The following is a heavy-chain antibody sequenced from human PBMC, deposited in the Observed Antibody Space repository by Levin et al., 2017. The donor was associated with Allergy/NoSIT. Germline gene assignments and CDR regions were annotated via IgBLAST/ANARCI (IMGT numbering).Heavy chain of an antibody. CDR1: GYTFTGYF. Sequence: ASVKVSCKASGYTFTGYFMHWVRQAPGHGLEWMGYINPNSGGTNFAQRFQGRVTMTRDTSISTAYMELSRLRSDDTAVYYCARGKMGGDDFDYWGQGALVTVSS. CDR2: INPNSGGT. CDR3: ARGKMGGDDFDY. J-gene: IGHJ4*02. V-gene: IGHV1-2*02. D-gene: IGHD5-12*01.